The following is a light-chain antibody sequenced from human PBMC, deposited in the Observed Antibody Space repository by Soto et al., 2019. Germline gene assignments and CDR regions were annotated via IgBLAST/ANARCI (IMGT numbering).Light chain of an antibody. Sequence: EIVLTQSPGTLSVSPGERATLSCRASQSFSSTYLAWYQQKPGQAPRLLIYGASSRATGIPDRFSGGGSGTDFSLTISRLDPEDFAVYYCQQYSSSPITFGQGTRLEIK. CDR1: QSFSSTY. CDR3: QQYSSSPIT. V-gene: IGKV3-20*01. CDR2: GAS. J-gene: IGKJ5*01.